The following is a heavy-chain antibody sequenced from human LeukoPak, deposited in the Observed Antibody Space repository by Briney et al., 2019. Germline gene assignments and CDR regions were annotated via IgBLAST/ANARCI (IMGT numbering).Heavy chain of an antibody. V-gene: IGHV3-48*01. CDR1: GFTFSSYS. J-gene: IGHJ6*03. D-gene: IGHD3-9*01. Sequence: GGSLRLSCVGSGFTFSSYSMNWVRQAPGKGLEWVSYISGTSNTIYYADSVKGRFTVSRDNAKNSLYLQMNSLRAEDTAVYYCAKGVKVPLLRYFSYYMDVWGKGTTVTISS. CDR2: ISGTSNTI. CDR3: AKGVKVPLLRYFSYYMDV.